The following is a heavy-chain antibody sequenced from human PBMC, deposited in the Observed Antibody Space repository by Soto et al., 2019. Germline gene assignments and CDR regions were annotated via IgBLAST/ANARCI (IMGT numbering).Heavy chain of an antibody. CDR1: GFTFGSYE. CDR3: ARGEGYSSSSRGYYYYYGMDV. D-gene: IGHD6-6*01. J-gene: IGHJ6*02. CDR2: ISSSGSTI. Sequence: GGSLRLSCAASGFTFGSYEMNWVRQAPGKGLEWVSYISSSGSTIYYADSVKGRFTISRDNAKNSLYLQMNSLRAEDTAVYYCARGEGYSSSSRGYYYYYGMDVWGQGTTVTVSS. V-gene: IGHV3-48*03.